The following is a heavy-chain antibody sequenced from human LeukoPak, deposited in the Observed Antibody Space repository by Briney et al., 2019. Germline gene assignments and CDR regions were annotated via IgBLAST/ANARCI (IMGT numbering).Heavy chain of an antibody. J-gene: IGHJ4*02. CDR2: ISYDGSNK. Sequence: GGSLRLSCAASGFTFSSYAMHWVRQAPGKGLEWVAVISYDGSNKYYADSVKGRFTISRDNSKNTLYLQMNSLRAEDTAVYYCANLARTTPNYWGQGTLVTVSS. CDR1: GFTFSSYA. V-gene: IGHV3-30-3*01. D-gene: IGHD4-17*01. CDR3: ANLARTTPNY.